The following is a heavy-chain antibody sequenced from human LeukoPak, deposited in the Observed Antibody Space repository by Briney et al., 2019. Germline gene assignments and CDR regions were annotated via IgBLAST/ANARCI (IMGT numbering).Heavy chain of an antibody. CDR1: GGSISSYY. CDR2: IYYSGST. CDR3: AREASPVCSAFDI. D-gene: IGHD2-15*01. Sequence: SETLSLTCTVSGGSISSYYWRWIRQPPGKGLEWIGYIYYSGSTNYNPSLKSRVTISVDTTKNQFSLKLSSVTAADTAVYYCAREASPVCSAFDIWGQGTMVTVSS. V-gene: IGHV4-59*01. J-gene: IGHJ3*02.